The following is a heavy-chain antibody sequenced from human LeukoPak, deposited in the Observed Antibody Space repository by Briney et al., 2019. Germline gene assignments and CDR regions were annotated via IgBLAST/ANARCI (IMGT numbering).Heavy chain of an antibody. CDR2: ISGSGGNT. J-gene: IGHJ6*02. CDR3: ARDQGRRIQPLDYGMDV. V-gene: IGHV3-23*01. Sequence: GGSLRLSCAASEITFSSYAMSWVRQAPGKGLEWVSAISGSGGNTYYADSVKGRFTISRDNSKNTLYLQMNSLRAEDTAVYYCARDQGRRIQPLDYGMDVWGQGTTVTVSS. D-gene: IGHD5-18*01. CDR1: EITFSSYA.